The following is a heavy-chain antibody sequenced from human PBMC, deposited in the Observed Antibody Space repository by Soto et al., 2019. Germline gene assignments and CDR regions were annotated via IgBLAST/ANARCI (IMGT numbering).Heavy chain of an antibody. V-gene: IGHV3-30*03. Sequence: PGGSLRLSCAASGVTFSSYGMHWVRQAPGKGLEWVAVILNDGSNEYYADSVKGRFTISRDNSKNKLYLQMNSLRDEDTALYYCSREDYWGQGTLVTVSS. J-gene: IGHJ4*02. CDR3: SREDY. CDR2: ILNDGSNE. CDR1: GVTFSSYG.